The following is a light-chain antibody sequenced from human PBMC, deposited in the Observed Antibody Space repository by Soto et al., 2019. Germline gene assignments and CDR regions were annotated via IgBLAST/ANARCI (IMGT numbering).Light chain of an antibody. V-gene: IGLV4-69*01. J-gene: IGLJ2*01. CDR3: QIWGTGIHVV. CDR1: SGHSSYA. CDR2: LDSDGSH. Sequence: QLVLTQSPSASASLGASVKLTCTLSSGHSSYAIAWHQQQPEKGPRYLMKLDSDGSHTKGDAIPDRFSGSSSGAERYLTISSLQSEDEADYYCQIWGTGIHVVFGGGTKLNVL.